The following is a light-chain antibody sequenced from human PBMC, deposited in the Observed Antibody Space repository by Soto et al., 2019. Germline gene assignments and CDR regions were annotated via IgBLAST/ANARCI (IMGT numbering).Light chain of an antibody. J-gene: IGKJ4*01. Sequence: DIQMTQSPSSLSASVGDRVTITCRASQSISSSLNWYQQKPGKPPKLLIYTASTLQSGVPSRFSGSGSGTDFNLTISSLQPEDFATYYCQQSYNTPLTFGGGTKVEIQ. CDR1: QSISSS. V-gene: IGKV1-39*01. CDR3: QQSYNTPLT. CDR2: TAS.